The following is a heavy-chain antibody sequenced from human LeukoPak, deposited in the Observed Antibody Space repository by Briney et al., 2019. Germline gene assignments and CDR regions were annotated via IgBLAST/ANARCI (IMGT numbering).Heavy chain of an antibody. J-gene: IGHJ5*02. D-gene: IGHD3-10*01. CDR3: AKDRIRITMVRGVITNGLWFDP. Sequence: GGSLRLSCAASGFTFSTSAMNWVRQAPGKGLEWVANIAQDGSEKYYVDSVKGRFTISRDNAKNSLYLQMNSLRAEDTAVYYCAKDRIRITMVRGVITNGLWFDPWGQGTLVTVSS. V-gene: IGHV3-7*03. CDR1: GFTFSTSA. CDR2: IAQDGSEK.